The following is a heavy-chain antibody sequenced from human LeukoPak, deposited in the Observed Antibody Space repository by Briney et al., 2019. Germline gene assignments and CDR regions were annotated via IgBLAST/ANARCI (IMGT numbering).Heavy chain of an antibody. CDR3: ASLPYYDFWSGYYGDY. J-gene: IGHJ4*02. D-gene: IGHD3-3*01. CDR1: GVSISGSSYY. V-gene: IGHV4-39*01. Sequence: SETLSLTCTVSGVSISGSSYYWGWIRQPPGKGLEWIGSIYYSGSTYYNPSLKSRVTISVDTSKNQFSLKLSSVTAADTAVYYCASLPYYDFWSGYYGDYWGQGTLVTVSS. CDR2: IYYSGST.